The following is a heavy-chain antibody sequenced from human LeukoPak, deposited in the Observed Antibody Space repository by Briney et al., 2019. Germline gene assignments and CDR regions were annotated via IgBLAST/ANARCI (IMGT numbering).Heavy chain of an antibody. V-gene: IGHV3-74*03. J-gene: IGHJ1*01. D-gene: IGHD2-21*02. CDR2: INSDGTYT. CDR1: GFSFRSYF. CDR3: AITVDCRATTDCYSYFHH. Sequence: GGSLRLSCAASGFSFRSYFMHWVRQAPGKGLVWVSRINSDGTYTEYEDSVKGRFTISRDNAKDTLYLQVNSLRAEDTAVYYCAITVDCRATTDCYSYFHHWGQGTLVTVSS.